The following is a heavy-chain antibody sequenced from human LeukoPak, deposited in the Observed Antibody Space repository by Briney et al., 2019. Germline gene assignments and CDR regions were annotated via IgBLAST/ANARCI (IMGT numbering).Heavy chain of an antibody. V-gene: IGHV4-4*09. CDR2: IYATGST. CDR1: GGSISSYY. Sequence: SETLSLTCTVSGGSISSYYWSWLRQPPGKELEWIGYIYATGSTNYNPSLKSRVTISVDTSKNQFSLNLRSVTAADTAVYYCARHGSVRSPLGPWGQGTLVTVSS. J-gene: IGHJ5*02. D-gene: IGHD3-10*01. CDR3: ARHGSVRSPLGP.